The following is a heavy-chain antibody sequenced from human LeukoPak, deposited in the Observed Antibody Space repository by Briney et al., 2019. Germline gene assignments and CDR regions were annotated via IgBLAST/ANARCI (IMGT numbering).Heavy chain of an antibody. CDR3: AREGRDGYNRYDN. Sequence: ASVKVSCKASGYTFSSYGISWVRQAPGQGLEWMGWISAYNGNRDCAQKLQGRVTMTTDTSTSTAYMELRSLRSEDTAVYYCAREGRDGYNRYDNWGQGTLVTVSS. V-gene: IGHV1-18*01. CDR1: GYTFSSYG. CDR2: ISAYNGNR. D-gene: IGHD5-24*01. J-gene: IGHJ4*02.